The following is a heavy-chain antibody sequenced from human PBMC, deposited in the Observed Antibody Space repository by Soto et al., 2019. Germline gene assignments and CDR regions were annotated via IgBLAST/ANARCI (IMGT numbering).Heavy chain of an antibody. V-gene: IGHV1-3*01. D-gene: IGHD2-2*02. CDR1: GYTFTSYA. CDR3: ARDSPFIVVVPAAIRRENWFDP. Sequence: ASVKVSCKASGYTFTSYAMHWVRQAPGQRLEWMGWINAGNGNTKYSQKFQGRVTITRDTSASTAYMELSSLRSEDTAVYYCARDSPFIVVVPAAIRRENWFDPWGQGTLVTVSS. CDR2: INAGNGNT. J-gene: IGHJ5*02.